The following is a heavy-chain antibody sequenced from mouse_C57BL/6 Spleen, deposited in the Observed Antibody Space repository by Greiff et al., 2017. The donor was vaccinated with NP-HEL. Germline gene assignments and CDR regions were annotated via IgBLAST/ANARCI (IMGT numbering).Heavy chain of an antibody. Sequence: VQLVESGAELVRPGTSVKVSCKASGYAFTNYLIEWVKQRPGQGLEWIGVINPGSGGTNYNEKFKGKATLTADKSSSTAYMQLSSLTSEDSAVYFCARDAVEDYAMDYWGQGTSVTVSS. V-gene: IGHV1-54*01. CDR2: INPGSGGT. CDR3: ARDAVEDYAMDY. J-gene: IGHJ4*01. CDR1: GYAFTNYL. D-gene: IGHD1-1*01.